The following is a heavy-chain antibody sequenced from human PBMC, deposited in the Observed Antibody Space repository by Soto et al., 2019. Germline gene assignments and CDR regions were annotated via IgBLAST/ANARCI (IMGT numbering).Heavy chain of an antibody. V-gene: IGHV2-5*02. D-gene: IGHD2-21*02. CDR3: AHSGWYCGSDSCAVAEYFPH. CDR1: GFSLTTDGVG. Sequence: QITLKESGPTLVKPSQTLTLTCSISGFSLTTDGVGMDSLRQPPGKALEWLALIYWGDDKRYSTSLQTRLTISKVTSKNQVVLRLTNMDPVDTATYSWAHSGWYCGSDSCAVAEYFPHWGLGTLVTGSS. CDR2: IYWGDDK. J-gene: IGHJ1*01.